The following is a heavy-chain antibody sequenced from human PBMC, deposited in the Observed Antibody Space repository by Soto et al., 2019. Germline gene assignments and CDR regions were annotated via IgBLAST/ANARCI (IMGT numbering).Heavy chain of an antibody. CDR3: ARDLGYYDSSGYLGY. Sequence: LRLSCAASGFTFSDYYMSWIRQAPGKGLEWVSYISSSDSIIYYADSVKGRFTISRDNAKNSLYLQMNSLRAEDTAVYYCARDLGYYDSSGYLGYWGQGTLVTVSS. V-gene: IGHV3-11*01. CDR1: GFTFSDYY. D-gene: IGHD3-22*01. J-gene: IGHJ4*02. CDR2: ISSSDSII.